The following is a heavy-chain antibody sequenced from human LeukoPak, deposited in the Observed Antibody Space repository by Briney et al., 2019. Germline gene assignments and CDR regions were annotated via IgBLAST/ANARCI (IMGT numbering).Heavy chain of an antibody. V-gene: IGHV4-31*03. D-gene: IGHD2-8*01. CDR1: GGSISSGGYY. CDR2: IYYSGST. Sequence: SETLSLTCTVSGGSISSGGYYWSWIRQHPGKGLEWIGYIYYSGSTYYNPSLKSRVTISVDTSKNQFSLKLSSVTAADTAVYYCVRVVYRRSTTLGFDYWGQGTLVTVSS. CDR3: VRVVYRRSTTLGFDY. J-gene: IGHJ4*02.